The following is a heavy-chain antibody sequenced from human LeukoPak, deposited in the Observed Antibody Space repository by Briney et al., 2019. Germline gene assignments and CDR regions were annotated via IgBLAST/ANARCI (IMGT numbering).Heavy chain of an antibody. CDR2: IYHSGST. Sequence: SETLSLTCTVAGGSISSYYWSWIRQPPGKGLEWIGSIYHSGSTYYNPSLKSRVTISVDTSKNQFSLKLSSVTAADTAVYYCARVNGGDFDYWGQGTLVTVSS. V-gene: IGHV4-39*07. D-gene: IGHD4-23*01. CDR1: GGSISSYY. J-gene: IGHJ4*02. CDR3: ARVNGGDFDY.